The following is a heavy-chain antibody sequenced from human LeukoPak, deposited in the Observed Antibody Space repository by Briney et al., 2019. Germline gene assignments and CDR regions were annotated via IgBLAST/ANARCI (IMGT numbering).Heavy chain of an antibody. D-gene: IGHD6-19*01. CDR2: MKSKSDGGTT. V-gene: IGHV3-15*01. CDR3: TTDIKLAVAGLPRFDY. J-gene: IGHJ4*02. Sequence: NPGRSLRLSSAASGFTFSNAWMSRVRQAPGKGLECVGRMKSKSDGGTTDLAAPVKGRFTISRDDSKNTLYLQMNSLKTEDTAVYYCTTDIKLAVAGLPRFDYWGQGTLVTVSS. CDR1: GFTFSNAW.